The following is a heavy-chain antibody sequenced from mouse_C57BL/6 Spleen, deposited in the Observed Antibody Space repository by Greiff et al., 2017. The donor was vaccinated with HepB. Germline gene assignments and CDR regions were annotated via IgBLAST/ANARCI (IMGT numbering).Heavy chain of an antibody. Sequence: QVQLQQPGAELVRPGTSVKLSCKASGYTFTSYWMHWVKQRPGQGLEWIGVIDPSDSYTNYNQKFKGKATLTVDTSSSTAYMQLSSLTSEDSAVYYCARGHDGRPWFAYWCQGTLVTVSA. V-gene: IGHV1-59*01. J-gene: IGHJ3*01. CDR3: ARGHDGRPWFAY. CDR2: IDPSDSYT. CDR1: GYTFTSYW. D-gene: IGHD2-12*01.